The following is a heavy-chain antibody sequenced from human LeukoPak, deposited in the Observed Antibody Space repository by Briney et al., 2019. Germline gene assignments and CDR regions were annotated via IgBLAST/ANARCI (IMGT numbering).Heavy chain of an antibody. Sequence: ASVKVSCKASGYTFTSYYMHWVRQAPGQGLEWMGIINPSGGSTSYAQKFQGRVTMTRDTSTSTVYMELSSLRSEDTAVYYCARDYYGSGSYYRATLNWFDPWGQGTLVTVSS. V-gene: IGHV1-46*01. CDR2: INPSGGST. CDR1: GYTFTSYY. D-gene: IGHD3-10*01. CDR3: ARDYYGSGSYYRATLNWFDP. J-gene: IGHJ5*02.